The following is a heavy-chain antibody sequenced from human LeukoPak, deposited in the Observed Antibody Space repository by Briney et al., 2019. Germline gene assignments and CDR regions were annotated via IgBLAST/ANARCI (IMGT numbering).Heavy chain of an antibody. CDR1: GFTFSNYW. D-gene: IGHD2-2*01. V-gene: IGHV3-7*01. CDR2: VNTDGSEK. Sequence: GGSLRLSCAPTGFTFSNYWMNWVRQAPGEGLEWVAIVNTDGSEKHYVDSVRGRFIVSRDNDKNSLYLQITSLRGDDTALYYCARSDQGPEEWGQGTLVTVSS. J-gene: IGHJ4*02. CDR3: ARSDQGPEE.